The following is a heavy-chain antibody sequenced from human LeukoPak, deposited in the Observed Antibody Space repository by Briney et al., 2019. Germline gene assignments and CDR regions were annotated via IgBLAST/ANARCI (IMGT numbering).Heavy chain of an antibody. V-gene: IGHV4-59*13. D-gene: IGHD6-19*01. CDR2: TYYGGST. CDR1: GGSINGYY. CDR3: ARGGGDSSGWSLFDY. Sequence: PSETLSLTCTVTGGSINGYYWSWIRQPPGKGLDWIAYTYYGGSTKYNPSLKSRVTISVDTSKNQFSLKLSSVTAADTAVYYCARGGGDSSGWSLFDYWGQGTLVTVSS. J-gene: IGHJ4*02.